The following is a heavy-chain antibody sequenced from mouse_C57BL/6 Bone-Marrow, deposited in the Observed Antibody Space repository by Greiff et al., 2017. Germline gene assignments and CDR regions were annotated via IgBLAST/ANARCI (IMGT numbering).Heavy chain of an antibody. Sequence: EVQVVESGPGLVKPSQSLSLTCSVTGYSITSGYYWNWIRQFPGNKLEWMGYISYDGSNNYNPSLKNRISITRDTSKNQFFLKLNSVTTEDTATYYCARLGDYYGSSWYFDVWGTGTTVTVSS. V-gene: IGHV3-6*01. J-gene: IGHJ1*03. CDR2: ISYDGSN. CDR3: ARLGDYYGSSWYFDV. CDR1: GYSITSGYY. D-gene: IGHD1-1*01.